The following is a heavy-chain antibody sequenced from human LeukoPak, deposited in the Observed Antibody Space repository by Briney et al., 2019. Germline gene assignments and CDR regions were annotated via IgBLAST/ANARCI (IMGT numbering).Heavy chain of an antibody. J-gene: IGHJ4*02. D-gene: IGHD6-19*01. CDR3: ARAHGGIAVAPGY. CDR1: GYTFTSYY. V-gene: IGHV1-46*01. Sequence: ASVKVSCKASGYTFTSYYMHWVRQAPGQGLEWMGIINPSGGITSYAQEFQGRVTMTRDMSTSTVYMELSSLRSEDTAVYYCARAHGGIAVAPGYWGQGTLVTVSS. CDR2: INPSGGIT.